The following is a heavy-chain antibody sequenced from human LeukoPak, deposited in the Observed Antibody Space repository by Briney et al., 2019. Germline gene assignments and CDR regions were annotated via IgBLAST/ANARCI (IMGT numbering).Heavy chain of an antibody. J-gene: IGHJ4*02. CDR3: ARDDLDCTGGTCYPDNY. CDR2: ISAYNGNT. CDR1: GYTFTTYG. Sequence: ASMKVSCKASGYTFTTYGITWVRQAPGQGLEWMGWISAYNGNTNYAENLQGRVTMTTGTSTSTAYMELRNLRSDDTALYYCARDDLDCTGGTCYPDNYWGQGTLVAVSA. D-gene: IGHD2-15*01. V-gene: IGHV1-18*01.